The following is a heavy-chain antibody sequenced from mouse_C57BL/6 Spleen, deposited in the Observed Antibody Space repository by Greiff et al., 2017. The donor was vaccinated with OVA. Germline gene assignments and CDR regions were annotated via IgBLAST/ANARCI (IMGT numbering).Heavy chain of an antibody. D-gene: IGHD1-2*01. J-gene: IGHJ2*01. CDR2: IDPANGNT. Sequence: VQLQQSVAELVRPGASVKLSCTASGFNIKNTYMHWVKQRPEQGLEWIGRIDPANGNTKYAPKFQGKATLTADKSSSTAYMQLSSLTSEDSAVYFCARSSLLGDYFDYWGQGTTLTVSS. CDR3: ARSSLLGDYFDY. CDR1: GFNIKNTY. V-gene: IGHV14-3*01.